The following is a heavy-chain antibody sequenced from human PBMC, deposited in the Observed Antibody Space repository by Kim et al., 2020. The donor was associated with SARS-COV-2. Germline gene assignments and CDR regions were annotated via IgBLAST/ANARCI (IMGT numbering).Heavy chain of an antibody. Sequence: GGSLRLSCAASGFTVSSNYMSWVRQAPGKGLEWVSVIYSGGSTYYADSVKGRFTISRDNSKNTLYLQMNSLRAEDTAVYYCAREGGIAVAGRSYYYGMDVWGQGTTVTVSS. CDR1: GFTVSSNY. J-gene: IGHJ6*02. CDR3: AREGGIAVAGRSYYYGMDV. D-gene: IGHD6-19*01. V-gene: IGHV3-66*02. CDR2: IYSGGST.